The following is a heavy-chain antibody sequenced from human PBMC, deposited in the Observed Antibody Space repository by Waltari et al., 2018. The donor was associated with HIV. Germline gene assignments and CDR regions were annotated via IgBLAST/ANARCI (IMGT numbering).Heavy chain of an antibody. V-gene: IGHV3-30*04. D-gene: IGHD3-22*01. CDR1: GLPFSPSA. J-gene: IGHJ4*02. Sequence: QVQLVDSGGGVVQPGRSLRLTCAASGLPFSPSAMDWVRQAPGKGLGGVAIISYGGRNKYYADSVKGRFTISRVNSKNTVYLQMNSLRGEDTAVYYCARDGHFYDSRPLDYWGQGTLVTVSS. CDR3: ARDGHFYDSRPLDY. CDR2: ISYGGRNK.